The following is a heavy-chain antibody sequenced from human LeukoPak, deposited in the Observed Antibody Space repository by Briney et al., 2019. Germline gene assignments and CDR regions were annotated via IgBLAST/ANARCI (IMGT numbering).Heavy chain of an antibody. J-gene: IGHJ5*02. Sequence: ASVKVSCKASGYTLTSYGISWVRQAPGQGLERMGWINTYNGNTKYAQKFQGRVTMTTDTSTSTAYMELRSLRSDDTAVYYCARDLVHHRLLATVYNWFDPWGQGTLVTVSS. V-gene: IGHV1-18*01. CDR3: ARDLVHHRLLATVYNWFDP. CDR1: GYTLTSYG. CDR2: INTYNGNT. D-gene: IGHD3-3*02.